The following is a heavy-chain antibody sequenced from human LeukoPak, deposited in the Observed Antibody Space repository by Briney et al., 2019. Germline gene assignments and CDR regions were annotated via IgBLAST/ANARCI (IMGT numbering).Heavy chain of an antibody. CDR1: GYTFTRNY. J-gene: IGHJ4*02. Sequence: ASVKVSCKASGYTFTRNYINWLRQAPGQGLEWTGMIDPSGGGTAYAQKFQDRVTMTSDTSTSTVYMELNSLRSGDTAVYYCARLIGDYYDNSRSSYWHGHLDYWGQGALVTVSS. CDR2: IDPSGGGT. CDR3: ARLIGDYYDNSRSSYWHGHLDY. V-gene: IGHV1-46*01. D-gene: IGHD3-22*01.